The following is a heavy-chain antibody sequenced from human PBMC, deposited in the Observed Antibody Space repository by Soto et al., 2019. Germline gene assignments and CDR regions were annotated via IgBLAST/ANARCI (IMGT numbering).Heavy chain of an antibody. CDR1: GGSISSSSYY. V-gene: IGHV4-39*01. CDR3: ARHFYDSSGYYYLHDY. D-gene: IGHD3-22*01. Sequence: PSETLSLTCTVSGGSISSSSYYWGWIRQPPGKGLEWIGSIYYSGSTYYNPSLKSRVTISVDTSKNQFSLKLSSVTAADTAVYYCARHFYDSSGYYYLHDYWGQGTLVTVSS. J-gene: IGHJ4*02. CDR2: IYYSGST.